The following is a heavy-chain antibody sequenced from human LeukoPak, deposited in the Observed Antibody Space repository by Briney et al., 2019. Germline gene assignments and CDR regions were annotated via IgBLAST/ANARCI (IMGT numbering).Heavy chain of an antibody. CDR2: IIPIFGTA. CDR1: GGTFSSYA. Sequence: SVKVSCKASGGTFSSYAISWVRQAPGQGLEWMGGIIPIFGTANYAQKFQGRVTITADESTSTAYMELSSLRSEDTAVYYYAREGDGYNNFDYWGQGTLVTVSS. V-gene: IGHV1-69*13. CDR3: AREGDGYNNFDY. J-gene: IGHJ4*02. D-gene: IGHD5-24*01.